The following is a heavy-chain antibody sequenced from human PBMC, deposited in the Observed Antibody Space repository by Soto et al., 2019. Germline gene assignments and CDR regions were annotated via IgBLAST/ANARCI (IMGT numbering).Heavy chain of an antibody. CDR1: GGSISSSSYY. CDR3: ARQWRTDNMIVVVDFDY. Sequence: SETLSLTCTVSGGSISSSSYYWGWIRQPPGKGLEWIGSIYYSGSTYYNPSLKGRVPISVDTSKNQFSLKLSSVTAADTAVYYCARQWRTDNMIVVVDFDYWGQG. D-gene: IGHD3-22*01. V-gene: IGHV4-39*01. CDR2: IYYSGST. J-gene: IGHJ4*02.